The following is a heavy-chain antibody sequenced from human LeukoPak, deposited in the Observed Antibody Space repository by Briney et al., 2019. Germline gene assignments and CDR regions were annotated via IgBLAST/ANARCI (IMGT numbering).Heavy chain of an antibody. J-gene: IGHJ4*02. CDR3: AKAYGYYFDY. V-gene: IGHV3-30*02. CDR1: GFAFSSYG. CDR2: IRYDGSNK. Sequence: GGSLRLSCAASGFAFSSYGMHWVRQAPGKGLEWVAFIRYDGSNKYYADSVKGRFTISRDNSKNTLYLQMNSLRAEDTAVYYCAKAYGYYFDYWGQGTLVTVSS. D-gene: IGHD3-10*01.